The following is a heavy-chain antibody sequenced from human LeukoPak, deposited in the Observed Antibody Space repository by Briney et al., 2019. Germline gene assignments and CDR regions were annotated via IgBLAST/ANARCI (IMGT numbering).Heavy chain of an antibody. D-gene: IGHD3-10*01. Sequence: ASVKVSCKASGYTFTSYGISWVRQAPGQGLEWMGWISAYNGNTNYAQKLQGRVTMTTDTSTSTAYMELRSLRSDDTAVYYCARDLAYYYGSGNFYSRDYWGQGTLITVSS. V-gene: IGHV1-18*01. CDR2: ISAYNGNT. CDR3: ARDLAYYYGSGNFYSRDY. CDR1: GYTFTSYG. J-gene: IGHJ4*02.